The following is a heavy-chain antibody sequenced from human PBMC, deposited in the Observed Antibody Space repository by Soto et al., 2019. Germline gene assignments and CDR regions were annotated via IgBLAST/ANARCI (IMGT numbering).Heavy chain of an antibody. CDR2: IIPILGIA. CDR3: ARVRDMVVVPVAIGWLDP. V-gene: IGHV1-69*02. CDR1: GGTFSSYT. J-gene: IGHJ5*02. Sequence: SVKVSCKASGGTFSSYTISWVRQAPGQGLEWMGRIIPILGIANYAQKFQGRVTITADKSTSTAYMELSSLRSEDTAVYYCARVRDMVVVPVAIGWLDPWGKGTLVTVSS. D-gene: IGHD2-2*02.